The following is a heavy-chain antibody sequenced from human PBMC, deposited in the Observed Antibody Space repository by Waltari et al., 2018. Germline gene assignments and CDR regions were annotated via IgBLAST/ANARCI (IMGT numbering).Heavy chain of an antibody. CDR3: ARDFIRNYDFWSGWGDY. CDR2: LNPNRGGR. D-gene: IGHD3-3*01. V-gene: IGHV1-2*06. Sequence: QVQLVQSGAEVKKPGASVKVSCKASGYTFTGYYMHWVRQAPGQGLGWMGRLNPNRGGRNYERKVQDKITITRDTSVSTAYMERSRLIADDTAVYYCARDFIRNYDFWSGWGDYWGQGTLVTVSS. J-gene: IGHJ4*02. CDR1: GYTFTGYY.